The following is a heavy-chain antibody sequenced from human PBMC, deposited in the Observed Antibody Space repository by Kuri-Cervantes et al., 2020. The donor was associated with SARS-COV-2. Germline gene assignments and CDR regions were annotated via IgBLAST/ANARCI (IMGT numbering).Heavy chain of an antibody. CDR1: GYTFTSYD. CDR2: MNPNGGNT. Sequence: ASVKVSCKASGYTFTSYDINWVRQATGQGLEWMGWMNPNGGNTGYAQKFQGRVTITRNTSISTAYMELSSLRSDDTAVYYCARERSTLLSFDYWGQGTLVTVSS. J-gene: IGHJ4*02. V-gene: IGHV1-8*03. CDR3: ARERSTLLSFDY. D-gene: IGHD2-15*01.